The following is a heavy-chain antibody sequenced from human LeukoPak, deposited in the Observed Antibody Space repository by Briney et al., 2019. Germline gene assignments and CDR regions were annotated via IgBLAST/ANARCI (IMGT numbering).Heavy chain of an antibody. D-gene: IGHD3-10*01. Sequence: GASVKVSCKASGYTFTSYYMHWVRQAPGQGLEWMGIINPSGGSTSYAQKFQGRVTMTRDTSTSTVYMELSSLRSEDTAVYYCARVMSYYYGSGSYYLDYWGQGTLVTVSS. V-gene: IGHV1-46*01. CDR2: INPSGGST. CDR3: ARVMSYYYGSGSYYLDY. CDR1: GYTFTSYY. J-gene: IGHJ4*02.